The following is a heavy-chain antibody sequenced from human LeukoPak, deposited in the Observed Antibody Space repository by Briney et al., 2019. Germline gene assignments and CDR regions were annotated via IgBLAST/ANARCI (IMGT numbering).Heavy chain of an antibody. V-gene: IGHV3-30*03. CDR1: GITLSRFA. CDR3: VRNPDDPSYFYYMDV. Sequence: GGSLRLSCAASGITLSRFAMHWVRQAPGKGLEWVALISYDGGKKWYADSVKGRFSISRDNSENTLSLQMNSLRPEDTAVYYCVRNPDDPSYFYYMDVWGNGTTVIVSS. CDR2: ISYDGGKK. J-gene: IGHJ6*03.